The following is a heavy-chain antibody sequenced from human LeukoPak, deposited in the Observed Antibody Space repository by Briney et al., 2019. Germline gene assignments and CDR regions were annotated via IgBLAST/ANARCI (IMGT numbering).Heavy chain of an antibody. Sequence: SQTLSLTCTVSGGSISSGDYYWSWIRQPPGKGLEWIGYIYYSGSTYYNPSLKSRVTISVDTSKNQFSLKLSSVTAADTAVYYCARRGYYDSSGHPSGAFDIWGQGTMVAVSS. CDR1: GGSISSGDYY. J-gene: IGHJ3*02. V-gene: IGHV4-30-4*08. CDR3: ARRGYYDSSGHPSGAFDI. D-gene: IGHD3-22*01. CDR2: IYYSGST.